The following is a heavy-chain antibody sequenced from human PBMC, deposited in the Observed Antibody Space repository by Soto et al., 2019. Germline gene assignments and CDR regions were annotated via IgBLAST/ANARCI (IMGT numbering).Heavy chain of an antibody. Sequence: ESGGGLVQPGGPLRLSCAASGFTFSSYWMNWVRQAPGKGLEWVPNINHDGNEDNLLDSGKGRFTISRDNAKNSLFLKMNILRVDDTAVYYCARTGDGHHDFLDYWGQGALVSVSS. D-gene: IGHD1-1*01. V-gene: IGHV3-7*01. CDR1: GFTFSSYW. CDR2: INHDGNED. J-gene: IGHJ4*02. CDR3: ARTGDGHHDFLDY.